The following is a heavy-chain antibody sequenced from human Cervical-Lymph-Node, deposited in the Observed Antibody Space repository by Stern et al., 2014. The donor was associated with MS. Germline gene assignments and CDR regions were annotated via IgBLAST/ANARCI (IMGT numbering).Heavy chain of an antibody. V-gene: IGHV3-30*01. J-gene: IGHJ6*02. Sequence: VQLVQSGGGVVQPGRSLRLSCAASGFTLSSYALHWVRQAPGKGLAWVAVISYDGSDKYYANSVKGRFTISRDNSKNTLDLQMNSLIPEDTAVYYCARVWTTFSVHYYYGMDVWGQGTTVTVSS. D-gene: IGHD2/OR15-2a*01. CDR1: GFTLSSYA. CDR2: ISYDGSDK. CDR3: ARVWTTFSVHYYYGMDV.